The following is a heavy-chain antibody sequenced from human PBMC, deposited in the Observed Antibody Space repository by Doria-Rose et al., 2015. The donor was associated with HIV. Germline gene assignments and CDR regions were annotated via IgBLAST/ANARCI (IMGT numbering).Heavy chain of an antibody. CDR3: ARAYSSSSNGFVNL. J-gene: IGHJ4*02. CDR1: VYAFTAYY. Sequence: VQLVQSGAEVKKPGDSVKVSCKSSVYAFTAYYIHWVRQAPGQGLEWMGRINPNNGASNYAQKFQGRVTMTRDTSIRTAYMELHSLRSDDTAVYYCARAYSSSSNGFVNLWGQGTLVSVS. D-gene: IGHD6-6*01. V-gene: IGHV1-2*02. CDR2: INPNNGAS.